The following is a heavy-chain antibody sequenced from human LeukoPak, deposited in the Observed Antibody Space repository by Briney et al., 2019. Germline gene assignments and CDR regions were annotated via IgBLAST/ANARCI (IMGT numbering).Heavy chain of an antibody. CDR1: GYTFASSF. CDR2: INPNTGGT. J-gene: IGHJ5*02. CDR3: GRGNKSFDP. Sequence: ASVKVSCKASGYTFASSFIHWLRQAPGQGLEWMGWINPNTGGTNYAQKFQGRVTMTKDTSTNAAYMELNKLTSDDTAVYYCGRGNKSFDPWGQGTLVTVSS. V-gene: IGHV1-2*02.